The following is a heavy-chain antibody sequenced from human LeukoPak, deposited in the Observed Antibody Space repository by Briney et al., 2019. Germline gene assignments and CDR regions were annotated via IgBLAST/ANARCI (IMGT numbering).Heavy chain of an antibody. D-gene: IGHD2-15*01. CDR2: ISPAGRYI. Sequence: GGSLRLSCTASGFNFSHYTMTWVRQAPGKGLEWVSSISPAGRYIYYSESLKGRFTVSRDDASSSLSLQMDSLRAEDSAVYYCARASILPRCFGGSCFAPLDYWGQGSLIAVSS. CDR3: ARASILPRCFGGSCFAPLDY. V-gene: IGHV3-21*01. CDR1: GFNFSHYT. J-gene: IGHJ4*02.